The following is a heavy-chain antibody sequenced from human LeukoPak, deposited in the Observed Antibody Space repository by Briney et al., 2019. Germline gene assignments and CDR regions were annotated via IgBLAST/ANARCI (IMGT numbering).Heavy chain of an antibody. J-gene: IGHJ6*02. D-gene: IGHD3-10*01. V-gene: IGHV3-74*01. CDR3: ARERIYFGSGRDLTDARLFYYYGMDV. CDR2: INEDGSIT. CDR1: GFTFRTYW. Sequence: GGSLRLSCAVSGFTFRTYWMHWVRQVPGEGLVWVSRINEDGSITNYADSVKGRFTISRDNSESTLYLQMNSVRAEDTAVYYCARERIYFGSGRDLTDARLFYYYGMDVWGQGTTVTVSS.